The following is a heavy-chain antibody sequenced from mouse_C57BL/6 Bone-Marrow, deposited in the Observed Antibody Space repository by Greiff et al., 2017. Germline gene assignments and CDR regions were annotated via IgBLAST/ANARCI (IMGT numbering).Heavy chain of an antibody. CDR2: FYPGSGGI. CDR3: ASYWIYYAIRLGYYYAMDY. J-gene: IGHJ4*01. Sequence: VQLQQSGAELVKPGASVKLSCKASGYTFTEYTIHWVKQRSGQGLEWIGWFYPGSGGIAYNEKFKDKATLTADKSSSTVYMELSRMTSEDSAVYFCASYWIYYAIRLGYYYAMDYWGQGTSVTVSS. V-gene: IGHV1-62-2*01. D-gene: IGHD2-1*01. CDR1: GYTFTEYT.